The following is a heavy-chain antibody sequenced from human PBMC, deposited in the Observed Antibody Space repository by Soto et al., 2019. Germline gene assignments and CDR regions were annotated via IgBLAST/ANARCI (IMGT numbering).Heavy chain of an antibody. V-gene: IGHV5-51*01. Sequence: PCESLKISCKGSGYSFTSYWIGWVRQMPGKGLEWMVIIYPGDSDTRYSPSFQGQVTISADKSISTAYLQWSSLKASDTAMYYCARHLGYCSSNICSHIDYWGQGTLVTVSS. CDR3: ARHLGYCSSNICSHIDY. J-gene: IGHJ4*02. CDR2: IYPGDSDT. CDR1: GYSFTSYW. D-gene: IGHD2-2*01.